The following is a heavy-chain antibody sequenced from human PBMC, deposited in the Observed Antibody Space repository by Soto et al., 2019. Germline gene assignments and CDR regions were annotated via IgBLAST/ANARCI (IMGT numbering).Heavy chain of an antibody. CDR3: ARPPPASIKVGGDYYYGMDV. CDR1: GFTFSSYA. V-gene: IGHV3-30-3*01. CDR2: ISYDGSNK. Sequence: QVQLVESGGGVVQPGRSLRLSCAASGFTFSSYAMHWVRQAPGKGLEWVAVISYDGSNKYYADSVKGRFTISRDNSKNTLYLQMNSLRAEDTAVYYCARPPPASIKVGGDYYYGMDVW. D-gene: IGHD1-20*01. J-gene: IGHJ6*01.